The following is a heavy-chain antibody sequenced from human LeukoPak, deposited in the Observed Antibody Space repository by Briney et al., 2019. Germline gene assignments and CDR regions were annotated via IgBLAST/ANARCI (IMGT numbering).Heavy chain of an antibody. CDR3: ARGGGDFWSGYSYYYYMDV. CDR1: GGSISSYY. J-gene: IGHJ6*03. V-gene: IGHV4-59*01. CDR2: IYYSGST. Sequence: SETLSLTCTVSGGSISSYYWSWIRQPPGKGLEWIGYIYYSGSTNYNPSLKSRVTISVDTSKNQFSLKLCSVTAADTAVYYCARGGGDFWSGYSYYYYMDVWGKGTTVTVSS. D-gene: IGHD3-3*01.